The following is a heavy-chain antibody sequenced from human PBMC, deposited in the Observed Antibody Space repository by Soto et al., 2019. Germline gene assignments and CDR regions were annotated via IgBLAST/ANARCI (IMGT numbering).Heavy chain of an antibody. V-gene: IGHV1-69*01. CDR2: IIPIYGTD. D-gene: IGHD1-26*01. CDR1: GGTFSSFT. CDR3: AKERRADWESYYYYAMDV. J-gene: IGHJ6*02. Sequence: QVQLVQSGAEVKKPGSSVKVSCKASGGTFSSFTISWVRQAPGQGLEWMGGIIPIYGTDNYAQKFQGRVTITADAYTRTAYMELSSLRSEDTALYDCAKERRADWESYYYYAMDVCGQGTTVTVSS.